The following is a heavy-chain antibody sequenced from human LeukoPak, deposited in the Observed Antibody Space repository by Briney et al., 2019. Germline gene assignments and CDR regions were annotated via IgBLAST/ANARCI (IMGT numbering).Heavy chain of an antibody. V-gene: IGHV4-39*01. Sequence: PSETLSLTCTVSGGSISSSSYYWGWIRQPPGKGLEWIGSIYYSGSTYYNPSLKSRVTISVDTSKNQFSLKLSSVTAADTAVYYCARPGASVAGTSASGWFDPWGQGTLVTVSS. CDR3: ARPGASVAGTSASGWFDP. J-gene: IGHJ5*02. CDR2: IYYSGST. CDR1: GGSISSSSYY. D-gene: IGHD6-19*01.